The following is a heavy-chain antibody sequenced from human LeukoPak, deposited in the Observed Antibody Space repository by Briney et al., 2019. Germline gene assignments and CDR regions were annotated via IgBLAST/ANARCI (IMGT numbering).Heavy chain of an antibody. CDR2: INHSGST. CDR1: GGSISSSSYY. D-gene: IGHD6-6*01. V-gene: IGHV4-39*07. J-gene: IGHJ4*02. CDR3: ARELVGVPHSSSSADYFDY. Sequence: KPSETLSLTCTVSGGSISSSSYYWSWIRQPPGKGLEWIGEINHSGSTKFNPSLKSRVTISVDTSNNRFSLKLSSVTAADTAVYYCARELVGVPHSSSSADYFDYWGQGTLVAVSS.